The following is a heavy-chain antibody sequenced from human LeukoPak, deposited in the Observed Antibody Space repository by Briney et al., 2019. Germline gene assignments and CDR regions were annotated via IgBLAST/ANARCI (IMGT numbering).Heavy chain of an antibody. J-gene: IGHJ3*02. CDR3: ARHFYDNTFDI. V-gene: IGHV3-53*01. CDR1: GFTVSNNY. D-gene: IGHD3-22*01. Sequence: SGGSLRLSCAASGFTVSNNYISWVRQAPEKGLEWVSVLFTGDSAYYADSVKGRFTISRDNSKNTLYLQMNSLRAEDTAVYYCARHFYDNTFDIWGQGTMVTVSS. CDR2: LFTGDSA.